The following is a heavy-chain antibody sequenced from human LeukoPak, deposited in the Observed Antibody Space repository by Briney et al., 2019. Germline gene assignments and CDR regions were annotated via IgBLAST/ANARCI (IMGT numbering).Heavy chain of an antibody. CDR1: GGSIGSGSYS. Sequence: PSETLSLTCAVSGGSIGSGSYSWSRIRQPPGKGLEWIGYIYHSGSTYYNPSLKSRVTISVDRSKNQFSLKLSSVTAADTAVYYCAGGYADFDFWGQGTLVTVSS. J-gene: IGHJ4*02. CDR2: IYHSGST. V-gene: IGHV4-30-2*01. CDR3: AGGYADFDF. D-gene: IGHD2-2*01.